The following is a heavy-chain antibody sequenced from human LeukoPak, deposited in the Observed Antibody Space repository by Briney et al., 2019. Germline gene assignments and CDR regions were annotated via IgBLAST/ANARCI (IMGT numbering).Heavy chain of an antibody. V-gene: IGHV4-34*01. CDR3: ARVNYGSATKEDY. Sequence: SETLSLTCAVYGGSFSGYYWSWIRQPPGKGLEWIGEINHSGSTNYNPSLKSRVTISVDTSKNQFSLKLSSVTAADTAVYYCARVNYGSATKEDYWGQGTLVTVSS. D-gene: IGHD3-10*01. CDR2: INHSGST. J-gene: IGHJ4*02. CDR1: GGSFSGYY.